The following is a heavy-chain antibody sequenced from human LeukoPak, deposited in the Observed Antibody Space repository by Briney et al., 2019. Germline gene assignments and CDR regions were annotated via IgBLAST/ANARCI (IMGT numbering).Heavy chain of an antibody. CDR1: GFSLSSFS. V-gene: IGHV3-30-3*01. CDR3: ARDGNSGYDLTYYYGMDV. Sequence: RGSLRLSCAPSGFSLSSFSMHWVRQAPGKGREWVAVTPYDGNTKYYTDSVLGPVTTSRDTSKNTLYLQINSLRDEKTALYYCARDGNSGYDLTYYYGMDVWGQGTTVTVS. D-gene: IGHD5-12*01. CDR2: TPYDGNTK. J-gene: IGHJ6*02.